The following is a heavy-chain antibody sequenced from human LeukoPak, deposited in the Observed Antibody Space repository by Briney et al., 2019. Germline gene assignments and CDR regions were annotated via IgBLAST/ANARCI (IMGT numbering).Heavy chain of an antibody. V-gene: IGHV4-34*01. Sequence: SETLSLTCAVYGGSFSGYYWSWIRQPPGKGLEWIGEINHSGSTNYNPSLKSRVTISVDTSKNQFSLKLSSVTAADTAVYYCARHFGYHWYFDLWGRGTLVTVSS. CDR2: INHSGST. CDR1: GGSFSGYY. CDR3: ARHFGYHWYFDL. J-gene: IGHJ2*01. D-gene: IGHD5-18*01.